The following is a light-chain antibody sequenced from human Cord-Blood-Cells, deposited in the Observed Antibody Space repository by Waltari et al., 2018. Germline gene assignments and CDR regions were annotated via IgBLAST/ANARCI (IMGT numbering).Light chain of an antibody. Sequence: IVLPQSPGTLSLSPGERAPLSCRASQSVSSSYLAWYQQKPGQAPRLLIYGASSRATGIPDRFSGSGSGTDFTLTISRLEPEDFAVYYCQQYGSYSFGQGTKLEIK. CDR3: QQYGSYS. J-gene: IGKJ2*03. V-gene: IGKV3-20*01. CDR1: QSVSSSY. CDR2: GAS.